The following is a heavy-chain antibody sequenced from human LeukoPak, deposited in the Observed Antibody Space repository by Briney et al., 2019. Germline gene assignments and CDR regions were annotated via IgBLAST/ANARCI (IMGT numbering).Heavy chain of an antibody. V-gene: IGHV3-7*01. Sequence: GGSLRLSCAASGLTFSNYWMDWVRQAPGKGLEWVANIKQDGSEKNYVDSVKGRFIISRDNAKNSLYLQMNSLRAEDTAVYYCARRYFDSWGQGTLVTVSS. CDR2: IKQDGSEK. J-gene: IGHJ4*02. CDR1: GLTFSNYW. CDR3: ARRYFDS.